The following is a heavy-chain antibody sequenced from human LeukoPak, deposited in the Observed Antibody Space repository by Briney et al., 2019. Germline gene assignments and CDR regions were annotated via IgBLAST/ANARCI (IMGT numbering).Heavy chain of an antibody. D-gene: IGHD6-19*01. CDR3: ARASYSSGSDY. CDR1: GGSISSSSYY. CDR2: IYYSGST. Sequence: PSETLSLTCTVSGGSISSSSYYWGWIRQPPGKGLEWIGSIYYSGSTHYNPSLKSRVTISVDTSKNQFSLKLSSVTAADTAVYYCARASYSSGSDYWGQGTLVTVSS. V-gene: IGHV4-39*07. J-gene: IGHJ4*02.